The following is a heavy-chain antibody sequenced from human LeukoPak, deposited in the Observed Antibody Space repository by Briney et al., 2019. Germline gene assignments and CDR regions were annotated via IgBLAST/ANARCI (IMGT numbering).Heavy chain of an antibody. CDR2: IYYSGST. J-gene: IGHJ3*02. Sequence: SETLSLTCTVSGGSISSYCWSWIRQPPGKGLEWIGYIYYSGSTNYNPSLKSQVTISVDTSKNQFSLKLSSVTAADTAVYYCAREGWELLSDAFDIWGQGTMVTVSS. CDR1: GGSISSYC. D-gene: IGHD1-26*01. V-gene: IGHV4-59*13. CDR3: AREGWELLSDAFDI.